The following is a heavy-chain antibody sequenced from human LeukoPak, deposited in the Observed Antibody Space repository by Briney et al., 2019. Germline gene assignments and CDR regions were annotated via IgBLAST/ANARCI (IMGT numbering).Heavy chain of an antibody. Sequence: SETLSLTCTVSGASISSSDYYWSWIRQPAGKGLEWIGRTYVSGDTVYNPSLQSRATISIDTSKNQFSLNLSSVTAADTAVYFCARDPGRLGKLKGIHDYWGQGTLVTVSS. CDR2: TYVSGDT. CDR3: ARDPGRLGKLKGIHDY. D-gene: IGHD3-16*01. V-gene: IGHV4-61*02. J-gene: IGHJ4*02. CDR1: GASISSSDYY.